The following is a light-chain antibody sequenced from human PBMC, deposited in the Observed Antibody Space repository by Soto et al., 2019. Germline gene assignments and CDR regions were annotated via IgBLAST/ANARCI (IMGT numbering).Light chain of an antibody. CDR1: QSVSSTY. J-gene: IGKJ4*01. CDR3: QQYGSSPSLT. Sequence: EIVLTQSPGTLSLSPGERATLSCRASQSVSSTYLAWYQQKPGQAPRLLIYGTSSRATGIPDRFSGNGSGRDFTLTISRLEPEDFAVYYCQQYGSSPSLTFGGGTKVEIK. V-gene: IGKV3-20*01. CDR2: GTS.